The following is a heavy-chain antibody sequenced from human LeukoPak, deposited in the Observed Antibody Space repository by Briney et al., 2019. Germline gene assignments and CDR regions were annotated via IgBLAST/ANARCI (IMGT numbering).Heavy chain of an antibody. CDR1: GFTFSSYW. D-gene: IGHD3-22*01. CDR2: IDTDGSFT. J-gene: IGHJ3*02. Sequence: GGSLRLPCAASGFTFSSYWMQCVRQAPGKGLVWVSRIDTDGSFTSYADSVRGRFTISRDNAKNTLYLQMNSLRAEDTAVYYCAKARYSSGYDVYIWGQGTMVTVSS. CDR3: AKARYSSGYDVYI. V-gene: IGHV3-74*01.